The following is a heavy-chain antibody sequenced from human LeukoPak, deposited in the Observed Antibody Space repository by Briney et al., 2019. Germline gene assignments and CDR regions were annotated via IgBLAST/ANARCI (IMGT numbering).Heavy chain of an antibody. CDR1: GYTFSNYG. CDR2: ISAYNGNT. Sequence: GASVKVSRKASGYTFSNYGISWVRQAPGQGLEWMGWISAYNGNTNYAQKLQGRVTLTTDTSTSTAYMELRSLRSDDTAVYYCARVNLRPIIKFFDYWGQGSLVTVSS. CDR3: ARVNLRPIIKFFDY. V-gene: IGHV1-18*01. D-gene: IGHD5-24*01. J-gene: IGHJ4*02.